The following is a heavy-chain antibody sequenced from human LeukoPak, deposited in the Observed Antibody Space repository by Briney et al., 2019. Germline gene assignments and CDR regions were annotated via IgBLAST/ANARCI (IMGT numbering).Heavy chain of an antibody. D-gene: IGHD3-10*01. V-gene: IGHV1-69*06. CDR3: ARDGRIRGANWFDP. CDR1: GGTFSSYA. Sequence: SVKVSCKASGGTFSSYAISWVRQAPGQGLEWMGGIIPIFGTANYAQKFQGRVTITADKSTSTAYMELSSLRSEDTAVYYCARDGRIRGANWFDPWGQGTLVTVSS. CDR2: IIPIFGTA. J-gene: IGHJ5*02.